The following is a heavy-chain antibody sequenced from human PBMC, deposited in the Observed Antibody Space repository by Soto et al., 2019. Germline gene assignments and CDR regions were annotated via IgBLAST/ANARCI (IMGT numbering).Heavy chain of an antibody. Sequence: PSETLSLTCTVSGGSISSGGYYWSWIRQHPGKGLEWIGYIYHSGSTYYNPSLKSRVTISVDRSKNQFSLKLSSVTAADTAVYYCARLGSPMTTYWYFDLWGRGTLVTVS. D-gene: IGHD4-17*01. CDR1: GGSISSGGYY. V-gene: IGHV4-30-2*01. J-gene: IGHJ2*01. CDR2: IYHSGST. CDR3: ARLGSPMTTYWYFDL.